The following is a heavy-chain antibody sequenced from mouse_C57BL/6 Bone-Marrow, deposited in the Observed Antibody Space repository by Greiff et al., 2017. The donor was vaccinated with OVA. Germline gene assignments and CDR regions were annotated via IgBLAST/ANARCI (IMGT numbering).Heavy chain of an antibody. V-gene: IGHV1-56*01. D-gene: IGHD2-5*01. CDR2: IFPGSGST. CDR3: ARSSYYSNSWFAY. Sequence: QVQLQQSGPELVRPGASVKISCKAPGYTFTSHWMQWVRQRPGQGLEWIGEIFPGSGSTYYNEKFKGNATLTVAPSSSTAYMQLSSLTSEDSAVYFCARSSYYSNSWFAYWGQGTLVTVSA. CDR1: GYTFTSHW. J-gene: IGHJ3*01.